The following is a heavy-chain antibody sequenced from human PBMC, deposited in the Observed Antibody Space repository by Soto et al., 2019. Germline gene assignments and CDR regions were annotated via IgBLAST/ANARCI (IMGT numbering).Heavy chain of an antibody. D-gene: IGHD4-17*01. CDR2: ISYDGSNK. CDR3: ARAFEKTTVTTLDY. V-gene: IGHV3-30*04. CDR1: GFTFSSYA. J-gene: IGHJ4*02. Sequence: GGSLRLSCAASGFTFSSYAMHWVRQAPGKGLEWVAVISYDGSNKYYADSVKGRFTISRDNSKNTLYLQMNSLRAEDTAVYYCARAFEKTTVTTLDYWGQGTLVTVSS.